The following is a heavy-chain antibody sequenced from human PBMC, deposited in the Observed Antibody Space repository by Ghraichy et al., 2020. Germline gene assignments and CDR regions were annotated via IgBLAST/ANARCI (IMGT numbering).Heavy chain of an antibody. Sequence: ASVKVSCKASGYTFTGYYMHWVRQAPGQGLEWMGWINPNSGGTNYAQKFQGRVTMTRDTSISTAYMELSRLRSDDTAVYYCARGTIRYCSSTSCFRTSFVWFDPWGQGTLVTVSS. CDR3: ARGTIRYCSSTSCFRTSFVWFDP. J-gene: IGHJ5*02. CDR1: GYTFTGYY. CDR2: INPNSGGT. V-gene: IGHV1-2*02. D-gene: IGHD2-2*01.